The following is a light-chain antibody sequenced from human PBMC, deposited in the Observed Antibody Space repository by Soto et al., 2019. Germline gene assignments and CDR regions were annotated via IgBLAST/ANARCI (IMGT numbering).Light chain of an antibody. CDR3: CSYTSSTPFYV. J-gene: IGLJ1*01. Sequence: QSVLTQPHSVSGSPGQSVTIPCTGTSSDVGGYRYVSWYQQHPGKAPRLIIYDVTERPSGVPDRFSGSKSGNTASLTISGLQAEDEADYYCCSYTSSTPFYVFGTGTKVTVL. V-gene: IGLV2-11*01. CDR1: SSDVGGYRY. CDR2: DVT.